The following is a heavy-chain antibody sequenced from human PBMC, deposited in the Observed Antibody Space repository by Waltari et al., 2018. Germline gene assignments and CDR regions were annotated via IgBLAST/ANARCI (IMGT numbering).Heavy chain of an antibody. J-gene: IGHJ5*02. V-gene: IGHV4-38-2*01. Sequence: QVQLQESGPGLVKPSETLSLPCAVSGYSISSGYYWGWIRQPPGRGLEWIGSIYHSGSTYYNPSLKSRVTISVDTSKNQFSLKLSSVTAADTAVYYCARAPGIAAAGNPYNWFDPWGQGTLVTVSS. CDR1: GYSISSGYY. D-gene: IGHD6-13*01. CDR3: ARAPGIAAAGNPYNWFDP. CDR2: IYHSGST.